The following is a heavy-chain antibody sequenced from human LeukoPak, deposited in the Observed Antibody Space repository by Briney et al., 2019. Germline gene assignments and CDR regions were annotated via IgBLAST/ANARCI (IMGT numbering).Heavy chain of an antibody. CDR2: IYSGGST. CDR1: GFTVRTNY. D-gene: IGHD6-19*01. J-gene: IGHJ4*02. CDR3: ARVYRAVAGSGYYFDY. Sequence: PGGCLRLSCAASGFTVRTNYMSWVREAPGKGLEWVSVIYSGGSTYYADSVKGRFTISRDNSKNTLSLQMNSLRAEDTAVYYCARVYRAVAGSGYYFDYWGQGTLVTVS. V-gene: IGHV3-53*01.